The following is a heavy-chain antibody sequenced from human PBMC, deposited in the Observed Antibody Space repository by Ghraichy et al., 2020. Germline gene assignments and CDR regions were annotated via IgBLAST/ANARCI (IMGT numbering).Heavy chain of an antibody. CDR1: GGSISTYY. CDR2: IYYSGRT. D-gene: IGHD6-19*01. Sequence: DSLNIACTVSGGSISTYYWNWIRQPPGKGLEWIGYIYYSGRTDNNRSLKSRVTISVDTSKNQFSLKLSSVTAADTAVYYCARAVAGTRDAFEIWGQGTMVTVSS. J-gene: IGHJ3*02. V-gene: IGHV4-59*12. CDR3: ARAVAGTRDAFEI.